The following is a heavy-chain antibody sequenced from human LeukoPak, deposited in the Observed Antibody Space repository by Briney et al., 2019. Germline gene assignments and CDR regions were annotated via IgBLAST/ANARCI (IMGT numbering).Heavy chain of an antibody. CDR2: ISSSSSYI. J-gene: IGHJ4*02. V-gene: IGHV3-21*01. CDR3: ASNRPNLNYFDY. D-gene: IGHD3/OR15-3a*01. Sequence: GGSLRLSCAASGFTFSSYSMNWVRQAPGKGLEWVSSISSSSSYIYYADSVKGRFTISRDNAKNSLYLQMSSLRAEDTAVYYCASNRPNLNYFDYWGQGTLVTVSS. CDR1: GFTFSSYS.